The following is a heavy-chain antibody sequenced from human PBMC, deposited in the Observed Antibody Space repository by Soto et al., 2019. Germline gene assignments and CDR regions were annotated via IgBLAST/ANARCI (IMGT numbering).Heavy chain of an antibody. CDR3: ATWHEREHAYDV. J-gene: IGHJ3*01. D-gene: IGHD1-1*01. Sequence: VQLVESGGGLIQPGESLRLSCAAFGFTISGKKYVAWVRQAPGKGLEWVSALYDLDGSFYAASVKGRFTTSSDSSKNTVYLQMNDLRPDDTAVYYCATWHEREHAYDVWGQGTTVTVSS. CDR2: LYDLDGS. V-gene: IGHV3-53*01. CDR1: GFTISGKKY.